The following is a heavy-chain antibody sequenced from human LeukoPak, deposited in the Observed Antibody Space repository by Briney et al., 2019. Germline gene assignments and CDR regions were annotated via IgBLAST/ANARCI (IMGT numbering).Heavy chain of an antibody. Sequence: VASVTVSCTASGYTFTIYYMHWVRQAPGQGLEWMGIINPSGGSTSYAQKFQGRVTMTRDTSTSTVYMELSSLRSEDTAVYYCARDSSHSELWLVYWGQGTLVTVSS. J-gene: IGHJ4*02. D-gene: IGHD5-18*01. CDR1: GYTFTIYY. V-gene: IGHV1-46*01. CDR3: ARDSSHSELWLVY. CDR2: INPSGGST.